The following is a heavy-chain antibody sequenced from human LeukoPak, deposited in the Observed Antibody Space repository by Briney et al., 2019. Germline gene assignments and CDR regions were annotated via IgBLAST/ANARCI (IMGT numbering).Heavy chain of an antibody. V-gene: IGHV3-49*04. CDR1: GFTFGDYA. CDR2: IRSKAYGGTT. CDR3: TRDRPPIAARPSWFDP. Sequence: GRSLRLSCTASGFTFGDYAMSWVRQAPGKGLEWVVFIRSKAYGGTTEYAASVKGRFTISRDDSKSIAYLQMNSLKTEDTAVYYCTRDRPPIAARPSWFDPWGQGTLVTVSS. D-gene: IGHD6-6*01. J-gene: IGHJ5*02.